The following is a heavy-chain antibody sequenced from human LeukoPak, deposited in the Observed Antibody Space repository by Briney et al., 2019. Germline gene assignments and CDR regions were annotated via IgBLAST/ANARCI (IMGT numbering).Heavy chain of an antibody. V-gene: IGHV3-30*03. J-gene: IGHJ4*02. D-gene: IGHD3-10*01. CDR1: GFTFSSYG. CDR2: ISYDGSNK. CDR3: ARDPGITMLRGVVDY. Sequence: PGGSLRLSCAASGFTFSSYGMHWVRQAPGKGLEWVAVISYDGSNKYYADSVKGRFTISRDNSKNTLYLQMNSLRAEDTAIYYCARDPGITMLRGVVDYWGQGTLVTVSS.